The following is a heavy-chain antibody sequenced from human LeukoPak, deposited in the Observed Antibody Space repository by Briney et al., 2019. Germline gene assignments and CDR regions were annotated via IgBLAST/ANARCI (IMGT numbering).Heavy chain of an antibody. J-gene: IGHJ4*02. CDR1: GGTFSSYA. V-gene: IGHV1-69*13. Sequence: SVKVSCKASGGTFSSYAISWVRQAPGHGLEWMGGIIPIFGTANYAQKFQGRVTITADESTSTAYMELSSLRSEDTAVYYCASSGPYSSGVFDYWGQGTLVTVSS. CDR3: ASSGPYSSGVFDY. D-gene: IGHD6-19*01. CDR2: IIPIFGTA.